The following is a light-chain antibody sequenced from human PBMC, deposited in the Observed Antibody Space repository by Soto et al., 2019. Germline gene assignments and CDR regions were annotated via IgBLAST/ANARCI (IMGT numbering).Light chain of an antibody. CDR2: RNT. CDR3: ATWDDSLDGVV. J-gene: IGLJ2*01. Sequence: QSVLTQSPSVSGTPGQRVDISCSGSSPNIGKNYVFWYQHIPGMAPKLLIQRNTQRPSGVPDRFSASKSDTSASLAISGLRSEDEADYSCATWDDSLDGVVFGGGTKVTVL. V-gene: IGLV1-47*01. CDR1: SPNIGKNY.